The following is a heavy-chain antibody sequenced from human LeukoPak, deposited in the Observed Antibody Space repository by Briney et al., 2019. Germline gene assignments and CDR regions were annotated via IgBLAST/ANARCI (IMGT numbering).Heavy chain of an antibody. CDR2: ISSSSSTI. V-gene: IGHV3-48*01. D-gene: IGHD5-24*01. Sequence: GGSLRLSCAASGFTFSSYSMNWVRQAPGKGLEWVSYISSSSSTIYYADSVKGRFTISRDNAKNSLYLQMNSLRAEDTAVYYCARDAQRWLQQGPDYWGQGTLVTVSS. CDR1: GFTFSSYS. CDR3: ARDAQRWLQQGPDY. J-gene: IGHJ4*02.